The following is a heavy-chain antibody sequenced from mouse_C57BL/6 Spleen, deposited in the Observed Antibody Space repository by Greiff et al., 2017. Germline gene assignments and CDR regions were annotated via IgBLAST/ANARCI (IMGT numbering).Heavy chain of an antibody. V-gene: IGHV5-9-1*02. CDR2: ISSGGDYI. Sequence: EVMLVESGEGLVKPGGSLKLSCAASGFTFSSYAMSWVRQTPEKRLEWVAYISSGGDYIYYADTVKGRFTLSRDNARNTLYLQMSSLKSEDTAMYYCTRANYYSSSSYYYAMDYWGQGTSVTVSS. CDR1: GFTFSSYA. D-gene: IGHD1-1*01. J-gene: IGHJ4*01. CDR3: TRANYYSSSSYYYAMDY.